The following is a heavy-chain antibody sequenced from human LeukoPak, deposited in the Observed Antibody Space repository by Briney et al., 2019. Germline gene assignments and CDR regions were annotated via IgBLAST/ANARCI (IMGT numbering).Heavy chain of an antibody. J-gene: IGHJ5*02. CDR1: GYAFTGYY. Sequence: GASVKVSCKASGYAFTGYYIHWVRQAPGQGLEWMGWINPNSGGTKYAQKFQGRVTMTRDTSITTAYMGLSRLRSDDTAVYYCAKGRVVAGSESLTYHWFDPWGQGTLVTVSS. CDR2: INPNSGGT. V-gene: IGHV1-2*02. CDR3: AKGRVVAGSESLTYHWFDP. D-gene: IGHD6-19*01.